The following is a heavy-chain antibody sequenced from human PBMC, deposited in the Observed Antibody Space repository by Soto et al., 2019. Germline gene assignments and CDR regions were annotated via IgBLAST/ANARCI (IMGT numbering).Heavy chain of an antibody. D-gene: IGHD3-3*01. V-gene: IGHV1-69*13. Sequence: ASVKVSCKASGGTFSSYAISWVRQAPGQGLEWMGGIIPIFGTANYAQKFQGRVTITADESTSTAYMELSSLRSEDTAVYYCARESRPGITISYWGQGTLVTVSS. CDR3: ARESRPGITISY. CDR2: IIPIFGTA. J-gene: IGHJ4*02. CDR1: GGTFSSYA.